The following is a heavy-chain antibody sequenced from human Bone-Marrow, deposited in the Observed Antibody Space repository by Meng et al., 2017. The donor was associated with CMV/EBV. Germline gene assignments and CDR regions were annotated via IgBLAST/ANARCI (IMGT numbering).Heavy chain of an antibody. J-gene: IGHJ4*02. V-gene: IGHV5-51*01. D-gene: IGHD5-24*01. CDR3: ARASRDGDYFAY. Sequence: KVSCKGSGYSFTSYWIAWVRQMPGKGLEWMGIIYPGDSDATYSPSFQGQVTISVDRSISTAYLQWNSLKASDTATYYCARASRDGDYFAYWGQGTLVTGSS. CDR1: GYSFTSYW. CDR2: IYPGDSDA.